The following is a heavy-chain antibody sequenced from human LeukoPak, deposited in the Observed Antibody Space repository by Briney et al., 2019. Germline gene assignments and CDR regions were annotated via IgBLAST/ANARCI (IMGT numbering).Heavy chain of an antibody. CDR3: AREEGDSSSPGFDY. Sequence: GGSLRLSCAASGFTFSSYSMNWVRQAPGKGLEWVSSISSSSSYIYYADSVKGRFTISRDNANNSLYLQMNSLRAEDTAVYYCAREEGDSSSPGFDYWGQGTLVTVSS. V-gene: IGHV3-21*01. D-gene: IGHD6-6*01. CDR2: ISSSSSYI. J-gene: IGHJ4*02. CDR1: GFTFSSYS.